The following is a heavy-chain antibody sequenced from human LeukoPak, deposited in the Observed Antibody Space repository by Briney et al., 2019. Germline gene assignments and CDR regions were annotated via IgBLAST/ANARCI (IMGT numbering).Heavy chain of an antibody. Sequence: SETLSLTCAVYGGSFSGYYWSWIRQPPGKGLEWIGEINHSGSTNYNPSLKSRVTISVDTSKNQFSLKLSSVTAADTAVYYCAREAPKKGWFDPWGQGTLVTVSS. V-gene: IGHV4-34*01. CDR1: GGSFSGYY. CDR3: AREAPKKGWFDP. J-gene: IGHJ5*02. CDR2: INHSGST.